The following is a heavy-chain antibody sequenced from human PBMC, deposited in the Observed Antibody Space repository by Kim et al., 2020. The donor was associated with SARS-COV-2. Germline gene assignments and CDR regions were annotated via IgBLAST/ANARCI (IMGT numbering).Heavy chain of an antibody. Sequence: SETLSLTCAVYGGSFSGYYWSWIRQPPGKGLEWIGEINHSGSTNYNPSLKSRVTISVDTSKNQFSLKLSSVTAADTAVYYCATLPQGNFWSGCHFYYG. CDR3: ATLPQGNFWSGCHFYYG. CDR1: GGSFSGYY. J-gene: IGHJ6*01. D-gene: IGHD3-3*01. CDR2: INHSGST. V-gene: IGHV4-34*01.